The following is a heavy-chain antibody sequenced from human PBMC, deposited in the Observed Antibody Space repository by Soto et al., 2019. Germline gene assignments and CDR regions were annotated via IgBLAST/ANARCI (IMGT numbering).Heavy chain of an antibody. CDR2: MYPGNSET. J-gene: IGHJ6*02. CDR1: GYIFTTYW. Sequence: GESLKISCKGSGYIFTTYWIGWVRQMPGKGLEWMGIMYPGNSETRYSPSFQGQVTISADKSISTAYLQWSSLKASDTAMYYCASSPRGYCSSTSCRELGNYYGMDVWGQGTTVTVSS. D-gene: IGHD2-2*01. CDR3: ASSPRGYCSSTSCRELGNYYGMDV. V-gene: IGHV5-51*01.